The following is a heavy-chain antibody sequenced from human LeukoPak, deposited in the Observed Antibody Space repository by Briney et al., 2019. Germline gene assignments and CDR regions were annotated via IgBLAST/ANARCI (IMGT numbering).Heavy chain of an antibody. CDR3: AREPLGSSWYYFDY. V-gene: IGHV3-30*04. CDR1: GFTFSSYA. D-gene: IGHD6-13*01. J-gene: IGHJ4*02. Sequence: QPGGSLRLSCAASGFTFSSYALHWVSQAPGKGLEWVAVISHDGSNKYYADSVKGRFTISRDDSENTLYLQMNSLRDEDTAMCYCAREPLGSSWYYFDYWGQGTLVTVSS. CDR2: ISHDGSNK.